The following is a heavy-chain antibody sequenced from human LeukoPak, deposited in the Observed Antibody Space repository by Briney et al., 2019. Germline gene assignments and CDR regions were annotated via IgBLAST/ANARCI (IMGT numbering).Heavy chain of an antibody. V-gene: IGHV5-51*01. Sequence: GESLKISCKGSEYSFTSYWIGWVRQMPGKGLEWMGIIYPGDSDTRYSPSFQGQVTISADKSIGTAYLQWSSLKASDTAMYYCARGNYYDSSGYKYWGQGTLVTVSS. J-gene: IGHJ4*02. CDR1: EYSFTSYW. D-gene: IGHD3-22*01. CDR3: ARGNYYDSSGYKY. CDR2: IYPGDSDT.